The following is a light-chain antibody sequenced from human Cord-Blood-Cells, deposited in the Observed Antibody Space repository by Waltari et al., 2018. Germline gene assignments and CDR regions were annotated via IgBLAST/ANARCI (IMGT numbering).Light chain of an antibody. J-gene: IGLJ1*01. CDR3: SSYTSSSTGV. CDR2: DVS. V-gene: IGLV2-14*03. Sequence: QCSLTQPASVSGSHGQSITISCTGTSCDVGGYNSVPWYQQHPGKAPKLMIYDVSNRPSGVSNRFSGSKSGNTASLTISVLQAEDEADYYCSSYTSSSTGVFGTGTKVTVL. CDR1: SCDVGGYNS.